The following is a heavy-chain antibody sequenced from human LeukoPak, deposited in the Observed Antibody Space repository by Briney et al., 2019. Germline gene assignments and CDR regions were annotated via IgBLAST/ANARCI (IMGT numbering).Heavy chain of an antibody. Sequence: GGSLRLSCAASGFTFNSYAMSWVRHAPGKGLVWFSALSGSGASTYYTDSVKGRFTISRDNSKNTLYLQMNSLRAEDTAIYYCAKNGDRGAYCTGGTCYPYFYYYMDVWGKGTTVTI. CDR2: LSGSGAST. V-gene: IGHV3-23*01. D-gene: IGHD2-15*01. CDR1: GFTFNSYA. CDR3: AKNGDRGAYCTGGTCYPYFYYYMDV. J-gene: IGHJ6*03.